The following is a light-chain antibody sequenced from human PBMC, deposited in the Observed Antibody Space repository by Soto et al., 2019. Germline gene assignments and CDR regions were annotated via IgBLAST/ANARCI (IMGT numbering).Light chain of an antibody. V-gene: IGKV1-39*01. Sequence: DIQMTQSPSSLSASVGDRVTITCRASLSSNSNLNWFQQKPGRAPNLLIYAATSLQSGVPSRFSGSESGTDFTLTISSLQLEDFATYYCQLSYSSPLTFGQGTKVEIK. CDR2: AAT. CDR1: LSSNSN. CDR3: QLSYSSPLT. J-gene: IGKJ1*01.